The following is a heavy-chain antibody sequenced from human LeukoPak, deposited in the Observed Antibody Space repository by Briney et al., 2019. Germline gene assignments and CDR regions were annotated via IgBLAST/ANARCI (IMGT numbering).Heavy chain of an antibody. D-gene: IGHD5-18*01. CDR1: GYTFTSYG. CDR2: ISAYNGNT. V-gene: IGHV1-18*01. CDR3: ARGRYSYEIVSYYYYGMDV. Sequence: ASVKVSCEASGYTFTSYGISWVRQAPGQGLEWMGWISAYNGNTNYAQKLQGRVTMTTDASTSTAYMELRSLRSDDTAVYYCARGRYSYEIVSYYYYGMDVWGQGTTVTVSS. J-gene: IGHJ6*02.